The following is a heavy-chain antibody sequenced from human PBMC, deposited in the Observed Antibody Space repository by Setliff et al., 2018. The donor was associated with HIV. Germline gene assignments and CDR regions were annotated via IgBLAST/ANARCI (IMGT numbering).Heavy chain of an antibody. D-gene: IGHD3-10*01. J-gene: IGHJ3*02. CDR2: IIHILGIR. CDR1: GGTFDSHA. V-gene: IGHV1-69*10. Sequence: ASVKVSCKASGGTFDSHAISWVRQAPGQGFEWMGGIIHILGIRNYAQKFQGRVIITTDESTGTAYMELSSLKDDDTAIYYCARPAPLLGTSPANNAFDIWGQGTTVTVTS. CDR3: ARPAPLLGTSPANNAFDI.